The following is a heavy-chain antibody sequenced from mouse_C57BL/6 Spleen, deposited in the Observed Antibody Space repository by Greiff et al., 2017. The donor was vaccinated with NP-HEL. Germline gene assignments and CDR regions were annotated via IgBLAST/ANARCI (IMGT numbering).Heavy chain of an antibody. CDR2: ISNGGGST. D-gene: IGHD2-3*01. CDR1: GFTFSDYY. Sequence: EVKVIESGGGLVQPGGSLKLSCAASGFTFSDYYMYWVRQTPEKRLEWVAYISNGGGSTYYPDTVKGRFTISRDNAKNTLYLQMSRLKSEDTAMYYCARHDGYYSYAMDYWGQGTSVTVSS. V-gene: IGHV5-12*01. J-gene: IGHJ4*01. CDR3: ARHDGYYSYAMDY.